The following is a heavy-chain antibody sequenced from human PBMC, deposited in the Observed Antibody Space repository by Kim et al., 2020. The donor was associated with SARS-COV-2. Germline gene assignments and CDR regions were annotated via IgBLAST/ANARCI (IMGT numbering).Heavy chain of an antibody. CDR2: INHSGST. Sequence: SETLSLTCAVYGGSFSGYYWSWIRQPPGKGLEWIGEINHSGSTNYNPSLKSRVTISVDTSKNQFSLKLSSVTAAVTAVYYCARAIAVAGHYYYYGMDVWG. CDR1: GGSFSGYY. J-gene: IGHJ6*01. CDR3: ARAIAVAGHYYYYGMDV. D-gene: IGHD6-19*01. V-gene: IGHV4-34*01.